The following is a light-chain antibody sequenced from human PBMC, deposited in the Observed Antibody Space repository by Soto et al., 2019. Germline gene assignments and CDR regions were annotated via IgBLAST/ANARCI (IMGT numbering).Light chain of an antibody. CDR3: LQHSSYIFT. J-gene: IGKJ3*01. Sequence: DIQMTQSPSSLSASVGDRVTITCRASQGIRNDLDWYQQKPGKAPKCLIYAASSLHTGVPSRFSGSGSGTAFTLTISNLQPEDFATYYCLQHSSYIFTFGPGTKVHIK. V-gene: IGKV1-17*02. CDR1: QGIRND. CDR2: AAS.